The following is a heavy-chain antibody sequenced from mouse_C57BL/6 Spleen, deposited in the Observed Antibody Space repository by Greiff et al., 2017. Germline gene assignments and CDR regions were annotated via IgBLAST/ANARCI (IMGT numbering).Heavy chain of an antibody. D-gene: IGHD2-3*01. V-gene: IGHV1-15*01. CDR2: IDPETGGT. J-gene: IGHJ4*01. Sequence: QVQLQQSGAELVRPGASVTLSCKASGYTFTDYEMHWVKQTPVHGLEWIGAIDPETGGTAYNQKFKGKAILTADTSSSTAYMELRSLTSEDSAVYYCTSSRWLLPTMDYWGQGTSVTVSS. CDR3: TSSRWLLPTMDY. CDR1: GYTFTDYE.